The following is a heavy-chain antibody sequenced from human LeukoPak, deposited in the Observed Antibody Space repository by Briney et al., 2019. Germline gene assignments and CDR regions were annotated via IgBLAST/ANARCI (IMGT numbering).Heavy chain of an antibody. CDR3: AKDRVYSSSWYGGLDY. J-gene: IGHJ4*02. V-gene: IGHV3-23*01. D-gene: IGHD6-13*01. CDR1: GFTFSSYV. CDR2: ISGSGGGR. Sequence: PGGSLRLSCAVSGFTFSSYVMSWVRQAPGKGLEWVSTISGSGGGRYYADSVKGRFTISRDNSKNTMYLQMNSLRAEDTAVYYCAKDRVYSSSWYGGLDYWGQGTLVTVSS.